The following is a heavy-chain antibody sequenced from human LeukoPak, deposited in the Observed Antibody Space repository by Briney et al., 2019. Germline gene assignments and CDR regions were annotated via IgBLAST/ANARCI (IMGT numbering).Heavy chain of an antibody. Sequence: ASVKVSCKXSGYTFTGYYMHWVRQAPGQGLEWMGRINPNSGGTNYSQKFQGRVTMTRDTSISTAYMELSRLRSDDTAGYYCASGQWLGEPADYWGQGTLVTVSS. CDR1: GYTFTGYY. D-gene: IGHD6-19*01. V-gene: IGHV1-2*06. CDR2: INPNSGGT. J-gene: IGHJ4*02. CDR3: ASGQWLGEPADY.